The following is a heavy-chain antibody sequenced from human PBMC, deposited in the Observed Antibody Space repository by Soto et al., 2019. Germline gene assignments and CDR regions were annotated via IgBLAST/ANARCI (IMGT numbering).Heavy chain of an antibody. D-gene: IGHD2-15*01. CDR1: GGTFGTYA. V-gene: IGHV1-69*12. J-gene: IGHJ3*01. Sequence: QVQLVQSGAEVKRPGSSVKVSCKDSGGTFGTYAIGWVRQAPGQGLGWMGRIIPIFGSTNYAQEFQGRVTITADESTSTAYMELSSLRSEDTAVYFCVREGYCSGRTCFLDLCGQGTMVTVSS. CDR2: IIPIFGST. CDR3: VREGYCSGRTCFLDL.